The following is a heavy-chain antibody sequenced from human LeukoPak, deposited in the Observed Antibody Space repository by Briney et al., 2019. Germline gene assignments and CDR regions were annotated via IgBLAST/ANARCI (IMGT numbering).Heavy chain of an antibody. Sequence: SETLSHTCTVSGGSISSYYWSWIRQPARKGLEWIGSIYTSGSTNYNPSLKSRVTMSVDTSKNQFSLKLSSVTAADTAVYYCARDLRRAGSNYYFDYWGQGTLVTVSS. V-gene: IGHV4-4*07. D-gene: IGHD2/OR15-2a*01. CDR1: GGSISSYY. CDR2: IYTSGST. CDR3: ARDLRRAGSNYYFDY. J-gene: IGHJ4*02.